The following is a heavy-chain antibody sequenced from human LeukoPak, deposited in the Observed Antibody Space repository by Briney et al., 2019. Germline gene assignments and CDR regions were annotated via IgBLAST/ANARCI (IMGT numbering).Heavy chain of an antibody. CDR2: ITSSSSYI. V-gene: IGHV3-21*01. CDR3: ARDFAPSVYYDNSGYYDY. CDR1: GFTFSSYT. D-gene: IGHD3-22*01. J-gene: IGHJ4*02. Sequence: NPGGSLRLSCAASGFTFSSYTMIWVRQAPGKGLEWVSSITSSSSYISYADSVKGRFTISRDNAKNTLFLQMNSLTADDTAVYFCARDFAPSVYYDNSGYYDYWGQGTLVTVSS.